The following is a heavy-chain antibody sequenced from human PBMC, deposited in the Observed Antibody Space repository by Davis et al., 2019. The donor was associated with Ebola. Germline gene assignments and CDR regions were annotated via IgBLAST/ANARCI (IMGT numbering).Heavy chain of an antibody. V-gene: IGHV6-1*01. CDR2: TYYRSKWYN. CDR1: GASVSSNSAA. Sequence: MPSETLSLTCALSGASVSSNSAAWHWVRQSPSRGLEWLGRTYYRSKWYNDYAVSVKSRITINPDTSKNQFSLQLNSVTPEDTAVYYCARYCSGGSCQNYYWFDPWGQGTLVTVSS. J-gene: IGHJ5*02. CDR3: ARYCSGGSCQNYYWFDP. D-gene: IGHD2-15*01.